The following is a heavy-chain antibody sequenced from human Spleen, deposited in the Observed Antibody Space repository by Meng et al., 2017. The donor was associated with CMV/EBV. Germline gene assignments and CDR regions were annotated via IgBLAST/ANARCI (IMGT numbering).Heavy chain of an antibody. D-gene: IGHD3-3*01. Sequence: GESLKISCAASGFTVSSNYMSWVRQAPGKGLEWVSVIYSGGSTYYADSVKGRFTISRDNSKNTLYLQMNSLRAEDTAVYYCARVETLPNIYDFWSGYYPENYYYYGMDVWGQGTTVTVSS. J-gene: IGHJ6*02. CDR3: ARVETLPNIYDFWSGYYPENYYYYGMDV. V-gene: IGHV3-53*01. CDR1: GFTVSSNY. CDR2: IYSGGST.